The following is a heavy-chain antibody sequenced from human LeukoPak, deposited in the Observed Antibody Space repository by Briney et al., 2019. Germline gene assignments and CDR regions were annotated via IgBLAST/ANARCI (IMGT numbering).Heavy chain of an antibody. CDR2: IYTSGST. CDR1: GGSISSYY. D-gene: IGHD2-21*01. CDR3: ARDETISYCGGDREPFAY. V-gene: IGHV4-4*07. Sequence: SETLSLTCTVSGGSISSYYWSWIRQPAGKGLEWIGRIYTSGSTNYNPSLKSRVTMSVDTSKNQFSLKLSSVTAADTAVYYCARDETISYCGGDREPFAYWGQGTLVTVSS. J-gene: IGHJ4*02.